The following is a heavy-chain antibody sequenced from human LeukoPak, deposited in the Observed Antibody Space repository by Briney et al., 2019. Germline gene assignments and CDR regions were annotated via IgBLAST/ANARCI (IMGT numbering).Heavy chain of an antibody. CDR2: ISSDGNHK. J-gene: IGHJ5*02. CDR1: GFTFSTYA. D-gene: IGHD2-2*01. Sequence: PGRSLRLSCAASGFTFSTYAMHWVRQAPGKGLEWVAAISSDGNHKHFADSVKGRFTISRDNSKNTVYLQMSSLRAEDTAVYYCARDRVAPPGVYWFDPWGQGTLVTVSS. V-gene: IGHV3-30-3*01. CDR3: ARDRVAPPGVYWFDP.